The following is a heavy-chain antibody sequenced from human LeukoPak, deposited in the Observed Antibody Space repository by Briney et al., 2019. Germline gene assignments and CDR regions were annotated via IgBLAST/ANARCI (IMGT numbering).Heavy chain of an antibody. Sequence: GGSLRLSCAASGFTFSSYAMHWVRQAPGKGPEWVAVISYDGSNKYYADSVKGRFTISRDNSKNTMYLQMHSLRAEDTAVFYCARDPLIRTTRVDYFDYWGQGTLVTVSS. D-gene: IGHD1-14*01. CDR3: ARDPLIRTTRVDYFDY. CDR2: ISYDGSNK. CDR1: GFTFSSYA. V-gene: IGHV3-30-3*01. J-gene: IGHJ4*02.